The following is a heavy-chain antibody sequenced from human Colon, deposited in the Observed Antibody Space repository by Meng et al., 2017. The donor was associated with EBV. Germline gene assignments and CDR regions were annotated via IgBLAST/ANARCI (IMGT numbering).Heavy chain of an antibody. V-gene: IGHV4-30-4*01. J-gene: IGHJ4*02. CDR3: ARGQLLWDY. CDR1: VGTSGCGVYC. CDR2: TDTSKNT. D-gene: IGHD2-2*01. Sequence: QLRLHEVRPGLAKPLPPLSLICSGSVGTSGCGVYCCRWTPGPQGKGLECVCYTDTSKNTLYIPARKTRVIISFETLKTLWSLKVSAVNAADTAVDIWARGQLLWDYWGQGTLVTVSS.